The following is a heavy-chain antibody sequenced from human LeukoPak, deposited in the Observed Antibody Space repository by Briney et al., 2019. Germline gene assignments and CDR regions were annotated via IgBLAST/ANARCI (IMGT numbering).Heavy chain of an antibody. D-gene: IGHD2-15*01. J-gene: IGHJ4*02. V-gene: IGHV3-30*02. CDR3: AKRIVVVVAATYY. CDR2: IRYDGSNK. CDR1: GFTFSSYG. Sequence: QPGGSLRLSCAASGFTFSSYGMHWVRQAPGKGLEWVAFIRYDGSNKYYADSVKGRFTISRDSSKNTLYLRMNSLRAEDTAIYYCAKRIVVVVAATYYWGQGTLVTVSS.